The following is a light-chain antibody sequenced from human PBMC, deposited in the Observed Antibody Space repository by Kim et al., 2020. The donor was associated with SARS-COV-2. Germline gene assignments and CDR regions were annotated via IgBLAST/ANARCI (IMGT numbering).Light chain of an antibody. Sequence: EVVLTQSPATLSLSPGERATLSCRASQSITTELAWYQQKPGQPPRLLIYGASNRASGIPDRFSASGSGTEFALTISRLQPDDSAVYFCQQRSAWSITFGQGTRLEIK. J-gene: IGKJ5*01. CDR2: GAS. CDR3: QQRSAWSIT. V-gene: IGKV3-11*01. CDR1: QSITTE.